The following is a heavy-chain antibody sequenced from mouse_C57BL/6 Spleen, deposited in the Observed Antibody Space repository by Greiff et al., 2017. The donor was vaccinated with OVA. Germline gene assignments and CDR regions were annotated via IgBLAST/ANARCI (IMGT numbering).Heavy chain of an antibody. J-gene: IGHJ4*01. Sequence: QVQLQQPGAELVRPGSSVKLSCKASGYTFTSYWMHWVKQRPIQGLEWIGNIDPSDSETHYNQKFTDKATLTVDKSSSTAYMQLSSLTSKDSAVYYCAKSAYYSNSYAMDYWGQGTSVTVSS. V-gene: IGHV1-52*01. CDR2: IDPSDSET. CDR3: AKSAYYSNSYAMDY. CDR1: GYTFTSYW. D-gene: IGHD2-5*01.